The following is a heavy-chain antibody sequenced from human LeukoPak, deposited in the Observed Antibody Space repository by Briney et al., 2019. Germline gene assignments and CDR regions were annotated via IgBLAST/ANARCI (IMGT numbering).Heavy chain of an antibody. CDR1: GFTFSDYY. CDR3: ARVGDGYNSNDAFDI. D-gene: IGHD5-24*01. V-gene: IGHV3-11*01. J-gene: IGHJ3*02. Sequence: GGSLRLSCAASGFTFSDYYMSWIRQAPGKGLGWVSYISSSGSTIYYADSVKGRFTISRDNAKNSLYLQMNSLRAEDTAVYYCARVGDGYNSNDAFDIWGQGTMVTVSS. CDR2: ISSSGSTI.